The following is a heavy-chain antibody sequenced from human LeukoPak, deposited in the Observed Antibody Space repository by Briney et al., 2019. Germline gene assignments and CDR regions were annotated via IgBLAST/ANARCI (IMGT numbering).Heavy chain of an antibody. CDR1: GFTFSSMR. Sequence: PGGSLRLSCGASGFTFSSMRMHWLRQAPGKGLVWVSTIKPDGSSTTYADSVKGRFTISRDNAKNTLNLQMNSLRAEDTAVYYCESTIGAAATYWRQGILVTDSS. CDR2: IKPDGSST. D-gene: IGHD6-13*01. J-gene: IGHJ4*02. V-gene: IGHV3-74*01. CDR3: ESTIGAAATY.